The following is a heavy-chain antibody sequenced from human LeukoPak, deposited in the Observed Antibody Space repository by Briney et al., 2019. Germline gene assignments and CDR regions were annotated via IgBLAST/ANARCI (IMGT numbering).Heavy chain of an antibody. CDR3: AKRSGGNSGFDY. J-gene: IGHJ4*02. CDR2: ISWNSGSI. D-gene: IGHD4-23*01. Sequence: GRSLRLSCAASGFTFDDYPMHWVRQAPGKGLEWVSGISWNSGSIGYADSVKGRFTNSRDNFKNTLYLQMNSLSAEDTAVYYCAKRSGGNSGFDYWGQGILVTVSS. CDR1: GFTFDDYP. V-gene: IGHV3-9*01.